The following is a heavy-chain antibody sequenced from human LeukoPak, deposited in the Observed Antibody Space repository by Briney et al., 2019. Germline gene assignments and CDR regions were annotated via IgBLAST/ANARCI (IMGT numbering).Heavy chain of an antibody. CDR3: AKGGDSSGYLFDY. V-gene: IGHV3-23*01. CDR2: ISGSGGST. J-gene: IGHJ4*02. D-gene: IGHD3-22*01. Sequence: GGSLRLSCAASGFTFSSYAMSWVCQAPGKGLEWVSAISGSGGSTYYADSVKGRFTISRDNSKNTLYLQMNSLRAEDTAVYYCAKGGDSSGYLFDYWGQGTLVTVSS. CDR1: GFTFSSYA.